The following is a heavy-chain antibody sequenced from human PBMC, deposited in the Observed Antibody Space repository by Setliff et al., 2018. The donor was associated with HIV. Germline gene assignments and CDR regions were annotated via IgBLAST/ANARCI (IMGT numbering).Heavy chain of an antibody. CDR1: GLTFDDFA. Sequence: GGSLRLSCAASGLTFDDFAMHWVRQSPGKGLEWVGLINWDGESTYYADSVKGRFVISRDNSENSLYLQMNSLRPEDTAFYYCATAYGTGTYFPSPAEHWGLGTLVTVTS. J-gene: IGHJ4*02. D-gene: IGHD3-10*01. V-gene: IGHV3-43D*03. CDR2: INWDGEST. CDR3: ATAYGTGTYFPSPAEH.